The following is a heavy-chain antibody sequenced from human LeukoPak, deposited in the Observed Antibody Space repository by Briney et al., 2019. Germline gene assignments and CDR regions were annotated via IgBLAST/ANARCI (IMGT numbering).Heavy chain of an antibody. CDR2: VYHRGST. J-gene: IGHJ4*02. CDR3: AREGGSRTPFDY. Sequence: SETLSLTCTVSHYSITFGYYWGWIRQPPGKGLEWIGAVYHRGSTSYNPSLRSRVTISVDTSNNQFSLKLSSVTAADTAVYYCAREGGSRTPFDYWGQGTLVTVSS. CDR1: HYSITFGYY. V-gene: IGHV4-38-2*02. D-gene: IGHD2-15*01.